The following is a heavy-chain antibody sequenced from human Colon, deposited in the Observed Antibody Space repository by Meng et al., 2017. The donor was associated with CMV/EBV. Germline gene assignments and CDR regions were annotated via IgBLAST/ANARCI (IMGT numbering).Heavy chain of an antibody. CDR3: AMGYSSGWYHPFDY. Sequence: GESLKISCAASGFTFSDYIINWVRQAPGKGLEWVSRINSDGSSTSYADSVKGRFTISRDNAKNTLYLQMNSLRAEDTAVYYCAMGYSSGWYHPFDYWGQGTLVTVSS. CDR1: GFTFSDYI. D-gene: IGHD6-19*01. CDR2: INSDGSST. V-gene: IGHV3-74*01. J-gene: IGHJ4*02.